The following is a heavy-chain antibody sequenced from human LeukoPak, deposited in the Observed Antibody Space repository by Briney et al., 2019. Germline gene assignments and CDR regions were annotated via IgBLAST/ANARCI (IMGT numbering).Heavy chain of an antibody. CDR2: IYYSGST. D-gene: IGHD5-18*01. V-gene: IGHV4-59*01. J-gene: IGHJ4*02. CDR3: ARGTRYSFEKYFDS. Sequence: SETLSLTCTVSGGSISTYYWSWIRQPPGKGLEWIGYIYYSGSTNYNPSLKSRVTISVDTSKNQFSLKLASVTAADTTVYYCARGTRYSFEKYFDSWGQGSLVTVSS. CDR1: GGSISTYY.